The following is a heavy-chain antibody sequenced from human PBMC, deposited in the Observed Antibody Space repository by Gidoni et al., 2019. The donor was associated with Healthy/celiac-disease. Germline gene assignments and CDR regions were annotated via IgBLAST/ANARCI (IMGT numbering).Heavy chain of an antibody. V-gene: IGHV1-69*01. Sequence: QVQLVQSGAEVKKPGSSVTVSCNASGGTFSSYAISWVRQAPGQGLEWMGGIIPIFGTANYAQKFQGRVTITADESTSTAYMELSSLRSEDTAVYYCARDYYGRRDLTNWFDPWGQGTLVTVSS. CDR1: GGTFSSYA. CDR3: ARDYYGRRDLTNWFDP. D-gene: IGHD3-10*01. J-gene: IGHJ5*02. CDR2: IIPIFGTA.